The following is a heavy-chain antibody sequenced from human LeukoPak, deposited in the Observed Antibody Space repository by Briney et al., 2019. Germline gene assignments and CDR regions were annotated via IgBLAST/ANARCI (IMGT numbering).Heavy chain of an antibody. J-gene: IGHJ5*02. V-gene: IGHV4-39*07. Sequence: SETLSLTCTVSGGSISSSSYYWGRIRQPPGKGLEWIGEINHSGSTNYNPSLKSRVTISVGTSKNQLSLKLSSVTAADTAVYYCARGSNYYGSGTGWFDPWGQGTLVTVSS. CDR2: INHSGST. D-gene: IGHD3-10*01. CDR3: ARGSNYYGSGTGWFDP. CDR1: GGSISSSSYY.